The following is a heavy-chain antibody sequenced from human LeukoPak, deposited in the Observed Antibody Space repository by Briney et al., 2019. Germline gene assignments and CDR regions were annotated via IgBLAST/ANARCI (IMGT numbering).Heavy chain of an antibody. J-gene: IGHJ4*02. V-gene: IGHV1-2*02. CDR1: GYTSTGYY. CDR2: INPNSGGT. CDR3: ARDLDSGYDNFDY. D-gene: IGHD5-12*01. Sequence: ASVKVSCKASGYTSTGYYMHWVRQAPGQGLEWMGWINPNSGGTNYAQKFQGRVTMTRDTSISTAYMELSRLRSDDTAVYYCARDLDSGYDNFDYWGQGTLVTVSS.